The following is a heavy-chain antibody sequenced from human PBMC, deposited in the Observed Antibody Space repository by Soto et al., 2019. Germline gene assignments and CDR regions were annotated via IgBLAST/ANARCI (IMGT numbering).Heavy chain of an antibody. CDR3: ARGYGRNFGS. CDR2: INHSGST. CDR1: GGSFSGYY. J-gene: IGHJ4*02. D-gene: IGHD3-10*01. V-gene: IGHV4-34*01. Sequence: QVQLQQWGAGLLKPSETLSLTCAVYGGSFSGYYWSWIRQPPGKGLEWIGEINHSGSTNYNPSLKSRVTISVDTSKNQFSLKLSSVTAADTAVYYCARGYGRNFGSGGQGTLVTVSS.